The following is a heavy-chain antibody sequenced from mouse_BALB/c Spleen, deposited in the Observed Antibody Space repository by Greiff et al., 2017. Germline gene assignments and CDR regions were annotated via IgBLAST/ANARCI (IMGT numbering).Heavy chain of an antibody. J-gene: IGHJ4*01. CDR1: GFTFSSYT. Sequence: EVMLVESGGGLVPPGGSLKLSCAASGFTFSSYTMSWVRQTPEKRLEWVAYISNGGGSTYYPDTVKGRFTISRDNAKNTLYLQMSSLKSEDTAMYYCARHEDDSSREYYYAMDYWGQGTSVTVAS. CDR2: ISNGGGST. CDR3: ARHEDDSSREYYYAMDY. V-gene: IGHV5-12-2*01. D-gene: IGHD1-1*01.